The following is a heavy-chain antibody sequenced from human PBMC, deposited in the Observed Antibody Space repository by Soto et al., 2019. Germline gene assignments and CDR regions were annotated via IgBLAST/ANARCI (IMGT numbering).Heavy chain of an antibody. V-gene: IGHV3-23*01. CDR2: ISGSGGST. Sequence: GGSLRLSCAASGFTFSSYAMSWVRQAPGKGLEWVSAISGSGGSTYYADSVKGRFTISRDNSKNTLYLQMNSLRAEDTAVYYCAKLLSITMVRGESEVWGQGTLVTVSS. D-gene: IGHD3-10*01. CDR3: AKLLSITMVRGESEV. J-gene: IGHJ4*02. CDR1: GFTFSSYA.